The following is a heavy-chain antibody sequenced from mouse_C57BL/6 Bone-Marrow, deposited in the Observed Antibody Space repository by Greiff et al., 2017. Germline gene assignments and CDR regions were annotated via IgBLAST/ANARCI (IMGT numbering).Heavy chain of an antibody. D-gene: IGHD1-1*01. CDR1: GYAFSSSW. CDR3: ARSYGSSFFDV. Sequence: LEESGPELVKPGASVKISCKASGYAFSSSWMNWVKQRPGKGLEWIGRIYPGDGDTNYNGKFKGKATLTADKSSSTAYMQLSSLTSEDSAVYFCARSYGSSFFDVWGTGTTVTVSS. J-gene: IGHJ1*03. CDR2: IYPGDGDT. V-gene: IGHV1-82*01.